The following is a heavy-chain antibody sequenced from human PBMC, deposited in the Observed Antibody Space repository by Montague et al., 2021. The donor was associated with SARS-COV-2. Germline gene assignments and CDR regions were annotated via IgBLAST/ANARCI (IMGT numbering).Heavy chain of an antibody. V-gene: IGHV4-39*01. CDR1: GGSIRSSSCY. D-gene: IGHD3-22*01. Sequence: SETLSLTCTASGGSIRSSSCYWGWIRQPPGKGLEGIGSIYYSGSSYYNPSLQSRVTIYVDTSQNPFSLKLISVAAAATAVYDCARPEYYYDSSGYGRMDWFHPWGQGTLVTVSS. J-gene: IGHJ5*02. CDR3: ARPEYYYDSSGYGRMDWFHP. CDR2: IYYSGSS.